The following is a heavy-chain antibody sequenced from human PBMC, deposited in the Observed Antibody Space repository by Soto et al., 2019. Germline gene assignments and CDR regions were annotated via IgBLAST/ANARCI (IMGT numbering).Heavy chain of an antibody. J-gene: IGHJ4*02. CDR2: ITGSGGGT. CDR3: AKRPLTAAGFDY. D-gene: IGHD6-13*01. CDR1: GFTFSNYA. V-gene: IGHV3-23*01. Sequence: EVQLLESGGGLVQPGGSLRLSCAASGFTFSNYAMTWVRQAPGKGLEWVSVITGSGGGTYFVDSVKGRFTISRDNSKNTVYLPTNSLRAEDTAVYYCAKRPLTAAGFDYWGQGTLVTVSS.